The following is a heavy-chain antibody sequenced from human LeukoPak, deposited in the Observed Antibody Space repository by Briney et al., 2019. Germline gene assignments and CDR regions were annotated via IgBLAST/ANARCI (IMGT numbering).Heavy chain of an antibody. V-gene: IGHV1-69*01. J-gene: IGHJ6*03. Sequence: GSSVKVSCKASGGTFSSYAISWVRQAPGQGLEWMGGIIPIFGTVNYAQKFQGRVTITADESTSTAYMELSSLRSEDTAVYYCASAGYCSGGSCYYYYMDVWGKGTTVTVSS. CDR2: IIPIFGTV. CDR3: ASAGYCSGGSCYYYYMDV. CDR1: GGTFSSYA. D-gene: IGHD2-15*01.